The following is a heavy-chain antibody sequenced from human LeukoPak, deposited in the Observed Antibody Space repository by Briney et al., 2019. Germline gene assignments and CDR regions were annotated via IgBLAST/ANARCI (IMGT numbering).Heavy chain of an antibody. J-gene: IGHJ6*02. CDR3: AREPGYSYDEYYYYYGMDV. CDR2: INHSGST. Sequence: PSETLSLTCDVSGGSTSGYFWSWIRQPPGKGLEWIGEINHSGSTNYNPSLKSRVTISVDTSKNQFSLKLSSVTAADTAVYYCAREPGYSYDEYYYYYGMDVWGQGTTVTVSS. D-gene: IGHD5-18*01. V-gene: IGHV4-34*01. CDR1: GGSTSGYF.